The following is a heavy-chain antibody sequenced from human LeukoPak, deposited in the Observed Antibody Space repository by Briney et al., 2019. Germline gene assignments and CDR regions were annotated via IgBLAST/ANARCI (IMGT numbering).Heavy chain of an antibody. V-gene: IGHV1-2*02. CDR1: GYTFTGYY. D-gene: IGHD2-2*01. Sequence: ASVKVSCKASGYTFTGYYMHWVRQAPGQGLEWMGWIDPNSGGTNYAQKFQGRVTMTRDTSISTAYMELSRLRSDDTAVYYCARAAVPAAHPYFDCWGQGTLVTVSS. CDR2: IDPNSGGT. J-gene: IGHJ4*02. CDR3: ARAAVPAAHPYFDC.